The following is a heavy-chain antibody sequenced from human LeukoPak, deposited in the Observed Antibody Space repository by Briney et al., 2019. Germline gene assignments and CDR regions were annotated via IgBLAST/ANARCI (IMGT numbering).Heavy chain of an antibody. Sequence: PSETLSLTCTVSGVSISSSNSYWGWIRQPPGKGLEWIGSIYYSGTAYYNPSLKSRVTISVDTSKNQFYLKVTSVAAADTAVYYCARAVSAYYSDYWGQGTLVTVSS. D-gene: IGHD6-19*01. CDR3: ARAVSAYYSDY. CDR2: IYYSGTA. CDR1: GVSISSSNSY. V-gene: IGHV4-39*07. J-gene: IGHJ4*02.